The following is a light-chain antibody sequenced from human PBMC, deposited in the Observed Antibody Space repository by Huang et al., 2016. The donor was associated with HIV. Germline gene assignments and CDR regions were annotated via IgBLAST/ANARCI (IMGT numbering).Light chain of an antibody. CDR1: QSVRDK. CDR2: ATS. J-gene: IGKJ4*01. Sequence: EIVMTQSPDTLSVSPGERATLSCRASQSVRDKLAWYQQKPGQAPRLLLHATSTRADGVPARVSGSGSGTEFTLTISSLQSEDCGVYYCQQYESWPPLTFGGGTKVEIK. CDR3: QQYESWPPLT. V-gene: IGKV3-15*01.